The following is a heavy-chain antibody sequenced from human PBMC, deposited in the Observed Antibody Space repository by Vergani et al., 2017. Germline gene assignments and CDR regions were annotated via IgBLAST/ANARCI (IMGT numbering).Heavy chain of an antibody. CDR3: TTDLNYGERVDY. CDR2: IKSKTDGETT. CDR1: GFTFSNAW. D-gene: IGHD4-17*01. V-gene: IGHV3-15*01. J-gene: IGHJ4*02. Sequence: EVQLVESGGGLVKPGGSLRLSCAASGFTFSNAWMSWVRQAPGKGLEWVGRIKSKTDGETTDYAAPVKGRFTISSDDSKNTLYLQMNSLKTEDTAVYYCTTDLNYGERVDYWGQGTLVTVSS.